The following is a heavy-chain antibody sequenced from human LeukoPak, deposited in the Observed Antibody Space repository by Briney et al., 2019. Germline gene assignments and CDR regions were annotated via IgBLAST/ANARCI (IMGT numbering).Heavy chain of an antibody. D-gene: IGHD1-7*01. V-gene: IGHV3-48*01. Sequence: GGTLRLSCAASGFTFSSYGMSWVRQAPGKGLEWVSYISSSSTIYYADSVKGRFTISRDNAKNSLYLQMNSLRAEDTAVYYCARGGELLFDYWGQGTLVTVSS. CDR2: ISSSSTI. J-gene: IGHJ4*02. CDR3: ARGGELLFDY. CDR1: GFTFSSYG.